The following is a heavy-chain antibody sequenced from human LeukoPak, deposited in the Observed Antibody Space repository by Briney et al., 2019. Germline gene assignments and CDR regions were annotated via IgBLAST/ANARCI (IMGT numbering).Heavy chain of an antibody. CDR3: ARDGLAWYFDL. V-gene: IGHV4-31*03. CDR1: GGSISSGGYY. Sequence: SETLSLTCTVSGGSISSGGYYWSWIRQHPGKGLEWIGYIYYSGSTYYNPSLKSRVTISVDTSKSQFSLKLSSVTAADTAVYYCARDGLAWYFDLWGRGTLVTVSS. CDR2: IYYSGST. J-gene: IGHJ2*01. D-gene: IGHD2-2*03.